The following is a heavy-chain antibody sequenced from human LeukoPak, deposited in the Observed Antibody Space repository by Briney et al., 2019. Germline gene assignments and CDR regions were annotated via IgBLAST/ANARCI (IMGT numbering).Heavy chain of an antibody. Sequence: GGSLRLSCAASGFTFSSYAMSWVRQAPGKGLEWVSAISGSGGSTYYADSVRGRFTISRDNSKNTLYLQMNSLRAEDTAVYYCAKGPMVRGALDYWGQGTLVTVSS. CDR3: AKGPMVRGALDY. CDR2: ISGSGGST. V-gene: IGHV3-23*01. CDR1: GFTFSSYA. J-gene: IGHJ4*02. D-gene: IGHD3-10*01.